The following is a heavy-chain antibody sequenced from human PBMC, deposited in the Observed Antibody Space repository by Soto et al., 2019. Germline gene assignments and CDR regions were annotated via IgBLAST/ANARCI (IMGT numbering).Heavy chain of an antibody. Sequence: DVQLVASGGDLVPPGGSLRLSCAVSGLTFSTDEMNWVRQAPGKGLEWLAYISYTSTTIKYADSVKGRFAVSRDNAKKSLYLQMNNLRVEDTAIYYCVREGGSLAFDSWGQGTLVTVSS. CDR3: VREGGSLAFDS. J-gene: IGHJ4*02. CDR1: GLTFSTDE. D-gene: IGHD1-1*01. CDR2: ISYTSTTI. V-gene: IGHV3-48*03.